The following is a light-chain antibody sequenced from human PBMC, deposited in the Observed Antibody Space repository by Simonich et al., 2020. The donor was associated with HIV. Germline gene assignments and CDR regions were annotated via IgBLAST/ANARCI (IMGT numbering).Light chain of an antibody. CDR3: MQVLQTPYT. CDR1: QSLLHSDGKTY. CDR2: LGS. Sequence: DIVMTQTPLSLSVTPGQPASIPCKSSQSLLHSDGKTYLYWYLQKPGQSPQLLIYLGSTRASGVPDRFSGSESGTDFTLKISRVEAEDVGVYYCMQVLQTPYTFGQGTKLEIK. J-gene: IGKJ2*01. V-gene: IGKV2-28*01.